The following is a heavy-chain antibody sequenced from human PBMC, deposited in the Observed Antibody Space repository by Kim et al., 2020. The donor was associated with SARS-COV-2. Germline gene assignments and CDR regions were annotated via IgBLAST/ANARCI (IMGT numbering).Heavy chain of an antibody. J-gene: IGHJ6*02. Sequence: ASVKVSCKASGYTFANYTMNWVRQAPRRGLEWMGWINTNTGNPTYAQGFTGRFVFSLDTSVSTAYLQISSLKAEDTVVYYCARSGVMDVWGQGTTVTVSS. D-gene: IGHD3-10*01. V-gene: IGHV7-4-1*02. CDR2: INTNTGNP. CDR3: ARSGVMDV. CDR1: GYTFANYT.